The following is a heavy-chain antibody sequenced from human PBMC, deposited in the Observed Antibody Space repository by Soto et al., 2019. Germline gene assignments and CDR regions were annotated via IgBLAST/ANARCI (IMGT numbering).Heavy chain of an antibody. CDR3: ARDSGITVTPYYYYYGMDV. V-gene: IGHV3-23*01. J-gene: IGHJ6*02. D-gene: IGHD4-17*01. Sequence: GGSLRLSCAASGFTFSSYAMSWVRQAPGKGLEWVSAISGSGGSTYYADSVKGRFTISRDNSKNTLYLQMNSLRAEDTAVYYCARDSGITVTPYYYYYGMDVWGQGTTVTVSS. CDR1: GFTFSSYA. CDR2: ISGSGGST.